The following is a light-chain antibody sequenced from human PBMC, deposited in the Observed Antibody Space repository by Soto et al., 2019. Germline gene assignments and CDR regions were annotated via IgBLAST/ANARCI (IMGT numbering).Light chain of an antibody. CDR3: SSYTTSGTYAL. CDR2: EVN. CDR1: SRDVGAFNY. V-gene: IGLV2-14*01. Sequence: QSALTQPASVSGSPGQSITISCTGTSRDVGAFNYVSWYQQHPDKAPKLLISEVNNRPSGVSHRFSGSKSGNTASLTISGLQPADEADYYCSSYTTSGTYALFGGGTKVTVL. J-gene: IGLJ3*02.